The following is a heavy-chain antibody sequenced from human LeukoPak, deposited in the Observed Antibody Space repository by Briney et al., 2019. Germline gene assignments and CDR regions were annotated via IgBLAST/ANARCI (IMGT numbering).Heavy chain of an antibody. D-gene: IGHD1-26*01. V-gene: IGHV3-48*02. Sequence: GGSLRLSCAASGFTFSNYNMNWVRQAPGKGLEWVSYISSGTSTIYYADSVKGRFTISRDNAKNSLYLQMNSLRDEDTAVYYCASGQYYDYWGQGTLVTVSS. CDR3: ASGQYYDY. CDR2: ISSGTSTI. J-gene: IGHJ4*02. CDR1: GFTFSNYN.